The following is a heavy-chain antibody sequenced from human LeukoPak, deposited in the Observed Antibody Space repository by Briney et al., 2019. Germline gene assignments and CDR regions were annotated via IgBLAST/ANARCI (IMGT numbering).Heavy chain of an antibody. V-gene: IGHV6-1*01. J-gene: IGHJ4*02. CDR1: GDSVSSNSAA. D-gene: IGHD3-16*02. Sequence: SQTLSLTCAISGDSVSSNSAAWNWIRQSPSRGLEWLGRTYYRSKWYNDYAVSVKSRITINPDTSKNQFSLQLNSVTPEDTAVYYCARDVNNVVSGSGGGRFDYWGQGTLVTVPS. CDR2: TYYRSKWYN. CDR3: ARDVNNVVSGSGGGRFDY.